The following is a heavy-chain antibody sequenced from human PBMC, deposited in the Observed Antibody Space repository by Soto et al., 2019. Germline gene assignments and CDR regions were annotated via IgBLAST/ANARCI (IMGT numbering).Heavy chain of an antibody. V-gene: IGHV5-10-1*01. D-gene: IGHD6-13*01. CDR3: ARHLAAARSWFDP. CDR2: IDPSDSYT. J-gene: IGHJ5*02. Sequence: PGESLKISCKGSVYSFTSYWISWVRQMPGKGLEWMGRIDPSDSYTNYSPSFQGHVTISADKSISTAYLQWSSLKASDTAMYYCARHLAAARSWFDPWGQGTLVTVSS. CDR1: VYSFTSYW.